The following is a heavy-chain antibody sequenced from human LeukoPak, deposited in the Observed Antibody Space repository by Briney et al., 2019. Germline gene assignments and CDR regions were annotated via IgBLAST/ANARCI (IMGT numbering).Heavy chain of an antibody. V-gene: IGHV4-39*01. CDR1: GGSISSSIYH. CDR3: ARRGPPRGFDI. CDR2: IYYTGTT. Sequence: PSETLSLTCTVSGGSISSSIYHWSWIRQPPGEGLEWIGSIYYTGTTYYNPSLKSRLTMSVDTSNNQFSLKLTSVTAADTAVYYCARRGPPRGFDIWGQGAMVTVSS. J-gene: IGHJ3*02. D-gene: IGHD3-10*01.